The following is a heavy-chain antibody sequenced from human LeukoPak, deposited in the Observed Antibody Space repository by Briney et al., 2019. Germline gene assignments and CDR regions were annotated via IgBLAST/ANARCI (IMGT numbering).Heavy chain of an antibody. D-gene: IGHD3-22*01. Sequence: ASVKVSCKASGGTFSSYAISWVRQAPGQGLEWMGGIIPIFGTANYAQKFQGRVTITADESTSTAYMELSSLRSEDTAVYYCAKGYYDSSGYRPAYYYYGMDVWGQGTTVTVSS. V-gene: IGHV1-69*13. J-gene: IGHJ6*02. CDR3: AKGYYDSSGYRPAYYYYGMDV. CDR2: IIPIFGTA. CDR1: GGTFSSYA.